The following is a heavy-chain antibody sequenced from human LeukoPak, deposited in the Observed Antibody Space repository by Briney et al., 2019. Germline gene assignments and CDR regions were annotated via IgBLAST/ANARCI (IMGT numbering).Heavy chain of an antibody. V-gene: IGHV3-7*01. CDR2: IKQDGSET. D-gene: IGHD1-26*01. CDR3: ARTVRGIVMPHNAFDI. J-gene: IGHJ3*02. Sequence: PGGSLRLSCVASGFTVSNYWMSWVRPAPGKGLEWVANIKQDGSETYYVDSVKGRFTISRDNAKNSLYLQISSLRVEDAAVYYCARTVRGIVMPHNAFDIWGQGTMVTVSS. CDR1: GFTVSNYW.